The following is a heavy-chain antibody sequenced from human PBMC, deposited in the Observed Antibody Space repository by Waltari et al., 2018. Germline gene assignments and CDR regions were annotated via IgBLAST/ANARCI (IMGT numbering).Heavy chain of an antibody. V-gene: IGHV4-39*01. CDR3: ATYIGASVGTASFDV. CDR2: ISYSGTT. D-gene: IGHD5-12*01. J-gene: IGHJ3*01. Sequence: GWIRQPPGQGLGGIGTISYSGTTYNSPSRQSRVTISRDTSKNQLSLKLDSVTASDTAVYYCATYIGASVGTASFDVWGQGTMVTVSS.